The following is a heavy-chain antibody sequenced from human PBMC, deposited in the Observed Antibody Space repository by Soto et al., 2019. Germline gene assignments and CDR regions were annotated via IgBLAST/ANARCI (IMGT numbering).Heavy chain of an antibody. CDR3: ASRRSYYDSSGPLFY. J-gene: IGHJ4*02. CDR1: GYTFTSYG. V-gene: IGHV1-18*01. Sequence: ASVKVSCKASGYTFTSYGISWVRQAPGQGLEWMGWISAYNGNTNYAQKLQGRVTMTTDTSTSTAYMELRSLRSDDTAVYYCASRRSYYDSSGPLFYWGQGTRVTVSS. D-gene: IGHD3-22*01. CDR2: ISAYNGNT.